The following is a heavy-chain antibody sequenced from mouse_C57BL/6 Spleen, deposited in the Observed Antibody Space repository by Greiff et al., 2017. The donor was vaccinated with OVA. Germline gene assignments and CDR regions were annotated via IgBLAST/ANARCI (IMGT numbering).Heavy chain of an antibody. D-gene: IGHD1-1*01. CDR1: GYTFTSYW. Sequence: VQLQQPGAELVKPGASVKMSCKASGYTFTSYWITWVKQRPGQGLEWIGDIYPGSGSTNYNEKFKSKATLTVDTSSSTAYMQLSSLTSEDSAVYYCARGNPYGGYAMDYWGQGTSVTVSS. J-gene: IGHJ4*01. CDR3: ARGNPYGGYAMDY. CDR2: IYPGSGST. V-gene: IGHV1-55*01.